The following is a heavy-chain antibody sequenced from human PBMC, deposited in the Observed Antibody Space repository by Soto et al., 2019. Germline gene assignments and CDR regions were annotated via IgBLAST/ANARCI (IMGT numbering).Heavy chain of an antibody. CDR2: IWSDGTNE. J-gene: IGHJ3*02. V-gene: IGHV3-33*01. CDR1: GFIFSNYG. CDR3: ATRPLTNTRTAFDI. Sequence: QVQLVESGGGVVQPGRSLRLSCAASGFIFSNYGMRWVRQAPGKGLECVALIWSDGTNEHYVASVKGRFTISRDNSKNTMYLQMNSLTVEDTAVYYCATRPLTNTRTAFDIWGQGTMVIVSS. D-gene: IGHD2-8*01.